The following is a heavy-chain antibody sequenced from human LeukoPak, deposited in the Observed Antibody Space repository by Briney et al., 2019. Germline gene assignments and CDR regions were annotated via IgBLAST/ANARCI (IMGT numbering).Heavy chain of an antibody. CDR1: GFTFSSYW. Sequence: GGSLRLSCAASGFTFSSYWMSWVRQAPGKGLEWVAFIRYDGSNKYYADSVKGRFTISRDNSKNTLYLQMNSLRAEDTAVYYCAKSLREVQLCFDYWGQGTLVTVSS. CDR3: AKSLREVQLCFDY. CDR2: IRYDGSNK. V-gene: IGHV3-30*02. D-gene: IGHD5-18*01. J-gene: IGHJ4*02.